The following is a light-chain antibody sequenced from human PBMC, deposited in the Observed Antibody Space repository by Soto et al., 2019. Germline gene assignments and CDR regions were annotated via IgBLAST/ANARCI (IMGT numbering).Light chain of an antibody. CDR1: QSVSSSY. CDR2: GAS. V-gene: IGKV3-20*01. Sequence: EIVLTQSPGTLSLSPGERATLSCRASQSVSSSYLAWYQQKPGQAPRLLIYGASSRATGIPDRFSGSGSGTDFTLTISRLEPEDFAVYYCQPYGSSPPGPWTFGQGTKVEIK. J-gene: IGKJ1*01. CDR3: QPYGSSPPGPWT.